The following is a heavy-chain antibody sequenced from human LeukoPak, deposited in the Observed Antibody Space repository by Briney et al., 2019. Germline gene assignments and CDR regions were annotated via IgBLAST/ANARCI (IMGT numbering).Heavy chain of an antibody. CDR1: GFTFSSYA. D-gene: IGHD5-18*01. CDR2: ISGSGGST. J-gene: IGHJ4*02. V-gene: IGHV3-23*01. Sequence: GASLRLSCAASGFTFSSYAMSWARQAPGKGLEWVSAISGSGGSTYYADSVKGRFTISRDSSKNTLYLQMNSLRAEDTAVYYCAKLGSAMVLYYFDYWGQGTLVTVSS. CDR3: AKLGSAMVLYYFDY.